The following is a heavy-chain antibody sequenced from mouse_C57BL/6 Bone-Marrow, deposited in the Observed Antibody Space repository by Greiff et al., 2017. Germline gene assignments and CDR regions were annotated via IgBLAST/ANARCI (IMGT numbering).Heavy chain of an antibody. Sequence: VQLKESGAELVRPGASVTLSCTASGFNIKDDYMHWVKQRPEQGLEWIGWIDPENGDTEYASQFQGKATITAYTSSNTAYLQLSSLTSEDTTVYYCTPDDYWGQGTTLTVSS. J-gene: IGHJ2*01. CDR1: GFNIKDDY. V-gene: IGHV14-4*01. CDR3: TPDDY. CDR2: IDPENGDT.